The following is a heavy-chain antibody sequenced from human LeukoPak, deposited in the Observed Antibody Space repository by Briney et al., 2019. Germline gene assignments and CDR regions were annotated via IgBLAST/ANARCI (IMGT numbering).Heavy chain of an antibody. D-gene: IGHD3-9*01. J-gene: IGHJ4*02. Sequence: PGGSLRLSCAASGFTFSSYAMHWVRQAPGKGLEWVAVISYDGSNKYYADSVKGRFTISRDNSKNTLYLQMNSLRAEDTAVYYCARCLEGGDILTGSGYWGQGTLVTVSS. CDR1: GFTFSSYA. V-gene: IGHV3-30-3*01. CDR2: ISYDGSNK. CDR3: ARCLEGGDILTGSGY.